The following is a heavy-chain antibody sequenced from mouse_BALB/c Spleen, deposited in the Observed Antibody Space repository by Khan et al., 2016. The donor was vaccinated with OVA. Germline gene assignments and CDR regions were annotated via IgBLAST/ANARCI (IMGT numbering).Heavy chain of an antibody. Sequence: EVELVESGGGLVKPGGSLKLSCEVSGFTFSTYAMSWVRQNSEKRLAWVASISSDGDYTFYLDSVKGRFTISRDNAKNTLYLEMSSLRSDDTAMFYCARSPYGNFGYWGQGTLVTVSA. CDR1: GFTFSTYA. J-gene: IGHJ3*02. CDR2: ISSDGDYT. V-gene: IGHV5-9-3*01. D-gene: IGHD2-1*01. CDR3: ARSPYGNFGY.